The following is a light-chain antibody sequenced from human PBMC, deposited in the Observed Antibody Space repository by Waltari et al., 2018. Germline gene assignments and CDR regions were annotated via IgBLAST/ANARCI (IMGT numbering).Light chain of an antibody. CDR2: GIS. CDR1: SSNIRAGYA. CDR3: QSYDSSLDSVV. V-gene: IGLV1-40*01. J-gene: IGLJ2*01. Sequence: QSVLTQPPSVSGAPGQRVTISCSGSSSNIRAGYAVQWYQQLPGTAPKLLIYGISVRPSGVPNRFSHSKSGASASLAITGLQADDEGHYYCQSYDSSLDSVVFGGGTKLTVL.